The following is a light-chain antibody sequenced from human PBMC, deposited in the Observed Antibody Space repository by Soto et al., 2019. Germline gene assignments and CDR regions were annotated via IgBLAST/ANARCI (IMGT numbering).Light chain of an antibody. J-gene: IGKJ1*01. CDR1: QGISNY. CDR3: QKYNSALWT. V-gene: IGKV1-27*01. Sequence: DIQMTQSPSSLSASVGDRVTITCRASQGISNYVAWYQQKPGKVPKLLIYAASTLQSGVPPRFSGSGSGTDFTLTISSLQPEDVAAYYCQKYNSALWTFGQGTKVDIK. CDR2: AAS.